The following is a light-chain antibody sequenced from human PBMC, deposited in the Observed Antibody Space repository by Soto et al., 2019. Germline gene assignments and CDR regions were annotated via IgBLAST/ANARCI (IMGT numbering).Light chain of an antibody. CDR2: TNN. CDR3: AAWDDSLNGVV. CDR1: SSNIGSNT. J-gene: IGLJ2*01. V-gene: IGLV1-44*01. Sequence: QSVLTQPPSASGTPGQRVTIYCSGSSSNIGSNTVHWYQQLPGTAPKLLIYTNNQRPSGVPDRFSGSKSGTSASLAISGLQSEDEADYYCAAWDDSLNGVVFGGGTKLTVL.